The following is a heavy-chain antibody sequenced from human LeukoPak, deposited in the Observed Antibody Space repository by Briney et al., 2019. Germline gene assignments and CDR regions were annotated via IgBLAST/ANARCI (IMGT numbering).Heavy chain of an antibody. J-gene: IGHJ4*02. V-gene: IGHV3-30*02. CDR3: AKDQETYYDFWSGYPTFDY. CDR1: GFTFSSYG. CDR2: IRYDGSNK. D-gene: IGHD3-3*01. Sequence: GGSLRLSCAASGFTFSSYGMHWVRQAPGKGLEWVAFIRYDGSNKYYADSVKGRFTISRDNSKNTLYLQMNSLRAEDTAVYYCAKDQETYYDFWSGYPTFDYWGQGTLVTVSS.